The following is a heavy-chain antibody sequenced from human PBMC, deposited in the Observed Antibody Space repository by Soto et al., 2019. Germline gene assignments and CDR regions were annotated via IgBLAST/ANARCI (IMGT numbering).Heavy chain of an antibody. J-gene: IGHJ4*02. CDR2: ISGYNGNT. CDR3: AGVAVASFDY. Sequence: GASVKVSCKTSGYTFSSYGFSWVRQAPGQGLEWIGWISGYNGNTNYAQRFLGRVTMTSDTSTSTVYMELSILRSEDTAVYYCAGVAVASFDYWGQGTLVTVSS. V-gene: IGHV1-18*01. D-gene: IGHD6-19*01. CDR1: GYTFSSYG.